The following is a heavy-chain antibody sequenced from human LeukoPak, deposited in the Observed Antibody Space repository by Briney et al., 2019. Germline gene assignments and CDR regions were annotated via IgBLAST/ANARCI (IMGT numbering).Heavy chain of an antibody. V-gene: IGHV1-2*02. D-gene: IGHD3-22*01. CDR2: INPNSGGT. CDR1: GYTFTGYY. CDR3: ARGSGFYYDSSGYYYGY. J-gene: IGHJ4*02. Sequence: GASVKVSCKASGYTFTGYYIHWVRQAPGQGLEWMGWINPNSGGTNYAQKFQGRVTMTRDTSISTAYMELSRLTSDDTAVYYCARGSGFYYDSSGYYYGYWGQGALVTVSS.